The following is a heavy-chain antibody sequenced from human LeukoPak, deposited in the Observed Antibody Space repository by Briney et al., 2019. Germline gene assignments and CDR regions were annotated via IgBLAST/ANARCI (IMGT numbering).Heavy chain of an antibody. Sequence: GGSLRLSCAASGFTFSTNWMNWVRQAPGRGLEWVANIKQDRSEKNYVDSVKGRFTISRDNARNLLFPQMNSLRAEDTAVYYCARGDYLAYWGQGTLVTVSS. V-gene: IGHV3-7*01. CDR2: IKQDRSEK. CDR1: GFTFSTNW. CDR3: ARGDYLAY. D-gene: IGHD4-17*01. J-gene: IGHJ4*02.